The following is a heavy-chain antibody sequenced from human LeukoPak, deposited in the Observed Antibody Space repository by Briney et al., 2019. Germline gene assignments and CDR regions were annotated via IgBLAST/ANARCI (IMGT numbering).Heavy chain of an antibody. J-gene: IGHJ4*02. CDR2: IFNSGST. CDR3: ARYRNFYGAGSRLFDF. Sequence: SETLSLTCTVSGASITMYDWGWIRQPPGKGLEWIGYIFNSGSTDYNPSLKSRVSISVDRSKRRFSLKLNSVTAADTAVYYCARYRNFYGAGSRLFDFWGQGTLVTVSS. V-gene: IGHV4-59*01. CDR1: GASITMYD. D-gene: IGHD3-10*01.